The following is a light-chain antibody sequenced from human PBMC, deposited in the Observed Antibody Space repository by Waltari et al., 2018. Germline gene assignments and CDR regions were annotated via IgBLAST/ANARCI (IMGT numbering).Light chain of an antibody. CDR3: MQALQTPPT. Sequence: DIAMTQSPLSLPVTPAGPASISCRSSQSLLHSNGYNYLDWYLQKPGQSPQLLIYLGSNRASGVPDRFSGSGSGTDFTLKISRVEAEDVGVYYCMQALQTPPTFGQGTKLEIK. CDR1: QSLLHSNGYNY. J-gene: IGKJ2*01. V-gene: IGKV2-28*01. CDR2: LGS.